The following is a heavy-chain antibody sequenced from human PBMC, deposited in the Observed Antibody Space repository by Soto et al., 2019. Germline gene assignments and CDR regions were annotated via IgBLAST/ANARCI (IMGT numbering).Heavy chain of an antibody. CDR2: IIPIFGTA. V-gene: IGHV1-69*13. CDR3: ARGIKGFDFWSGYAHYYYYGMDV. J-gene: IGHJ6*02. D-gene: IGHD3-3*01. Sequence: SVKVSCKASGGTFSSYAISWVRQAPGQGLEWMGGIIPIFGTANYAQKFQGRVTITADESTSTAYMELSSLRSEDTAVYHCARGIKGFDFWSGYAHYYYYGMDVWGQGTTVTAP. CDR1: GGTFSSYA.